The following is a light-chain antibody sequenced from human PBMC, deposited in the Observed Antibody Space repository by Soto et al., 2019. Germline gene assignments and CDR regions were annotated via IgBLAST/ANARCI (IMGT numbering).Light chain of an antibody. Sequence: DIQMTQSPSSLSASVGDRVTLTCRASQDISQYLAWYQQRPGKVPKLLIYHASTLQSGVPSRFSGSGSGTEFTLTISSLQPEDVATYYCLKYTKDAPGTFGQGTKVDIK. CDR3: LKYTKDAPGT. J-gene: IGKJ1*01. CDR1: QDISQY. V-gene: IGKV1-27*01. CDR2: HAS.